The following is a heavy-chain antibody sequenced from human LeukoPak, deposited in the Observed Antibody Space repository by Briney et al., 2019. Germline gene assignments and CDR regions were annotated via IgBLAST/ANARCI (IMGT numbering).Heavy chain of an antibody. V-gene: IGHV1-2*02. Sequence: ASVKVSCKASGYTFTGYYVHWVRQAPGQGLDWMGWINPNSGGTSYAQKFQGRVTMTRDTSISTAYVELSRLRSDDTALYFCARAQYCSSTRCYTLDYWGQGTPVTVSS. D-gene: IGHD2-2*02. CDR1: GYTFTGYY. CDR3: ARAQYCSSTRCYTLDY. CDR2: INPNSGGT. J-gene: IGHJ4*02.